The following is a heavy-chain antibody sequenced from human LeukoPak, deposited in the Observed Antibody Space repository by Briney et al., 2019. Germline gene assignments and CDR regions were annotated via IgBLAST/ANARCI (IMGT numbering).Heavy chain of an antibody. Sequence: GGSLRLSCGASGFTFSNYGMLWVRQAPGKGLEWVAFIRYDGNNKLYADSVKGRFTISRHNAKNSLYLQLNSLRAEDTAVYYCARGTPTTRDFDYWGQGTLVTVSS. CDR1: GFTFSNYG. CDR2: IRYDGNNK. J-gene: IGHJ4*02. D-gene: IGHD4-11*01. CDR3: ARGTPTTRDFDY. V-gene: IGHV3-30*02.